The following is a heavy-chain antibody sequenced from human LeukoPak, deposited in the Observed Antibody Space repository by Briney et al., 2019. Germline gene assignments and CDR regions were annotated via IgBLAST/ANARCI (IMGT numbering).Heavy chain of an antibody. Sequence: GGSLRLSCAASGFTFSSYGMHWVRQAPGKGLEWVAVISYDGNNKYYADSVKGRFTISRDNSKNTLYLQMNSLRPTDTAVYYCAKDLTYYYDISGSYYGYYFDYWGQGTLVTVSS. V-gene: IGHV3-30*18. CDR3: AKDLTYYYDISGSYYGYYFDY. CDR2: ISYDGNNK. CDR1: GFTFSSYG. D-gene: IGHD3-22*01. J-gene: IGHJ4*02.